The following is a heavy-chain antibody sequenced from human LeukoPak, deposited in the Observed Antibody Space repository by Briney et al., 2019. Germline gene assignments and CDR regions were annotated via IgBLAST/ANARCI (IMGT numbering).Heavy chain of an antibody. Sequence: NPSETLSLTCTVSGGSISSSSYYWGWIRQPPGKGLEWIGSIYYSGSTYYNPSLKSRVTISVDTSKNQFSLKLSSVTAADTAVYYCARVKWFGESSYYYYGMDVWGQGTTVTVSS. V-gene: IGHV4-39*01. D-gene: IGHD3-10*01. CDR1: GGSISSSSYY. J-gene: IGHJ6*02. CDR2: IYYSGST. CDR3: ARVKWFGESSYYYYGMDV.